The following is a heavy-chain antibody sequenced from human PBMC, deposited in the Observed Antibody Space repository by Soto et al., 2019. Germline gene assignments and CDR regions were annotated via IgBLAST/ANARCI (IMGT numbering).Heavy chain of an antibody. D-gene: IGHD5-12*01. CDR3: AKDRDRDGYNPDAFDI. V-gene: IGHV3-23*01. CDR2: ISRLGGST. Sequence: PGGSLRLSCAASGFTFSSYAMGWVRQAPGKGLEWVSAISRLGGSTYYADSVKGRFTISRDNSKNTLYLEMNSLRAEDTAIYYCAKDRDRDGYNPDAFDIWGQGTMVTVSS. J-gene: IGHJ3*02. CDR1: GFTFSSYA.